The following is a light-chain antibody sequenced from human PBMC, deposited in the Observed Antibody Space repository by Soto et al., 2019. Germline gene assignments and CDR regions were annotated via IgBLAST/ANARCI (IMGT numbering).Light chain of an antibody. V-gene: IGKV3-11*01. CDR1: QSVSSGH. CDR2: DAS. Sequence: EIVLTQSPGTLSLSPGERATLSCRASQSVSSGHLAWYQQKPGQAPRLLIYDASNRATGIPARFSGSGSGTDFTLTISSLEPEDFAVYYCQHRSNWPLTFGGGTKVEIK. CDR3: QHRSNWPLT. J-gene: IGKJ4*01.